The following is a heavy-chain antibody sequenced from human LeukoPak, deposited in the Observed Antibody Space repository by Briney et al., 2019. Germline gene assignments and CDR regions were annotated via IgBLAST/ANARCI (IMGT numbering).Heavy chain of an antibody. Sequence: SETLSLTCTVSGGSISSYYWSWIRQPPGKGLEWIGYSYYSGSTTYNPSLKSRVTISVDMSKYQFSLKLSSVTAADTAVYYCARGGYGAFDIWGQGTMVTVSS. CDR1: GGSISSYY. V-gene: IGHV4-59*01. CDR3: ARGGYGAFDI. CDR2: SYYSGST. J-gene: IGHJ3*02. D-gene: IGHD2-15*01.